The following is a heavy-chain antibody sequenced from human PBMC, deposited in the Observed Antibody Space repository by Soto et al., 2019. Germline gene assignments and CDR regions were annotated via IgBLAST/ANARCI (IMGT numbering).Heavy chain of an antibody. D-gene: IGHD4-4*01. CDR2: IIPIFGTA. CDR3: ARDFREGAYSFAYGMDV. J-gene: IGHJ6*01. CDR1: GGTFSIYS. Sequence: SVKGSCKASGGTFSIYSISWVRQAPGQGLEWMGGIIPIFGTANYAQKFQGRVTITADESTSTAYMELSSLRSEDTAVFYCARDFREGAYSFAYGMDVWGQGTTVSVSS. V-gene: IGHV1-69*13.